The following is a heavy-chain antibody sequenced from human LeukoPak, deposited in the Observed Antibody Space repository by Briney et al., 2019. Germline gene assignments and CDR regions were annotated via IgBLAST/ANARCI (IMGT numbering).Heavy chain of an antibody. Sequence: GASVKVSCKASGGTFSSYAISWVRQAPGQGLEWMGRIIPILGIANYAQKFQGRVTITADKSTSTAYMELSSLRSEDTAVYYCARTVVIRNYGMDVWGQGTLVTVSS. CDR3: ARTVVIRNYGMDV. CDR2: IIPILGIA. J-gene: IGHJ6*02. V-gene: IGHV1-69*04. CDR1: GGTFSSYA. D-gene: IGHD3-22*01.